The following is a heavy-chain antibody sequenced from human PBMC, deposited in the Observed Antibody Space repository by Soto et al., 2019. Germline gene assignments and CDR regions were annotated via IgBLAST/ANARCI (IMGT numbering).Heavy chain of an antibody. CDR3: ASLSTGGSGSYYSRYYGMDV. Sequence: GGSLILSSTASEFTIRSYAMHWVRKKPGKGLEWVAVISYDGSNKYYADSVKGRFTISRDNSKNTLYLQMNSLRAEDTAVYYCASLSTGGSGSYYSRYYGMDVWGQGTAVTVSS. V-gene: IGHV3-30-3*01. D-gene: IGHD3-10*01. CDR2: ISYDGSNK. J-gene: IGHJ6*02. CDR1: EFTIRSYA.